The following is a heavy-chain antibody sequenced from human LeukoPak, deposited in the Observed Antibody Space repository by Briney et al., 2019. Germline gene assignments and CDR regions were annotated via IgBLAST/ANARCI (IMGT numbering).Heavy chain of an antibody. Sequence: GGSLRLSCVASGFTFSYFGMHWVRHAPGKGLEWVAFIRYDGSNEYCAESVKGRFTISRDNSKNTLYLQMNSLRVEDTAAYYCAKIEGKYQLANIPDSWGQGTLVTVSS. V-gene: IGHV3-30*02. CDR2: IRYDGSNE. D-gene: IGHD2-2*01. J-gene: IGHJ4*02. CDR3: AKIEGKYQLANIPDS. CDR1: GFTFSYFG.